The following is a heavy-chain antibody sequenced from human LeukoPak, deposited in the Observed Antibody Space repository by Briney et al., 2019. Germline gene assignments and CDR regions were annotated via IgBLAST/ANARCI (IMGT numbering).Heavy chain of an antibody. Sequence: GSLRLSCAASGFTFGTYAMSWVRQAPGKGLEWISAISGSGGSTYYADSVKGRFTISRDNSKNSLYLQMNSLRAEDTAVYYCARETYYDFWSGYSGYYGMDVWGQGTTVTVSS. CDR2: ISGSGGST. D-gene: IGHD3-3*01. V-gene: IGHV3-23*01. CDR1: GFTFGTYA. J-gene: IGHJ6*02. CDR3: ARETYYDFWSGYSGYYGMDV.